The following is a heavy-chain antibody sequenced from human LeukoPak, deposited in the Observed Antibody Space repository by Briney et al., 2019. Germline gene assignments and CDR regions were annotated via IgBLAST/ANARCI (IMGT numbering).Heavy chain of an antibody. D-gene: IGHD6-13*01. CDR1: GFTVSSYG. V-gene: IGHV3-23*01. J-gene: IGHJ3*01. CDR3: AKARIAAAGTVAFDV. CDR2: FSATDGSA. Sequence: GGSLRLSCAVSGFTVSSYGMTWVRQAPGKGLEWVSAFSATDGSAQYAESVKGRFTISRDNSKNSLYLQMNSLRDEDTAVYYCAKARIAAAGTVAFDVWGQGTMVTVSS.